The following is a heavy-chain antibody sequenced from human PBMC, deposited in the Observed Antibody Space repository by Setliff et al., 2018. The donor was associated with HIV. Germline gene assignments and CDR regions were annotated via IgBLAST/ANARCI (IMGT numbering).Heavy chain of an antibody. CDR1: GFTFSSYS. D-gene: IGHD3-9*01. J-gene: IGHJ6*03. CDR2: ISSSSSRYT. Sequence: PGGSLRLSCAASGFTFSSYSMNWVRQAPGKGLEWVSSISSSSSRYTNYADSVKGRFTISRDDAKNTLFLQMSSLRPEDTAVYYCARSPANAGYWVTPLWYMDVWGKGTTVTVSS. V-gene: IGHV3-21*01. CDR3: ARSPANAGYWVTPLWYMDV.